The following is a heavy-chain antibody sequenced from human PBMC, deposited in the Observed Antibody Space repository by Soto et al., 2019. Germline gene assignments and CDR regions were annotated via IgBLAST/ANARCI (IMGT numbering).Heavy chain of an antibody. V-gene: IGHV1-58*01. Sequence: EASVKVSCKASGFTFTSSAVQWVRQARGQRLEWIGWIVVGSGNTNYAQKFQERVTITRDMSTSTAYMELSSLRSEDTAVYYCAADLSGSGSYFGLYYYYYYGMDVWGQGTTVTVSS. D-gene: IGHD3-10*01. CDR3: AADLSGSGSYFGLYYYYYYGMDV. CDR1: GFTFTSSA. CDR2: IVVGSGNT. J-gene: IGHJ6*02.